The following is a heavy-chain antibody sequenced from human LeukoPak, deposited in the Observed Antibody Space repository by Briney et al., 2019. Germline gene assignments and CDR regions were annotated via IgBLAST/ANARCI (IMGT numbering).Heavy chain of an antibody. CDR1: GYTFTGYY. CDR2: MNPNSGNT. CDR3: ARAYSSGLIDY. J-gene: IGHJ4*02. V-gene: IGHV1-8*02. Sequence: ASVKVSCKVSGYTFTGYYMHWVRQATGQGPEWMGWMNPNSGNTGYAQRFQGRVTMTRNTSISTAYMELSSLRSEDTAVYYCARAYSSGLIDYWGQGTLVTVSS. D-gene: IGHD6-19*01.